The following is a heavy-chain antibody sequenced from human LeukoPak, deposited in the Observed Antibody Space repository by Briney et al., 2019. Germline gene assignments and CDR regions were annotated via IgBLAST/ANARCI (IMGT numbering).Heavy chain of an antibody. Sequence: GGSLRLSCAASGFTFSSYGMHWVRQAPGKGLEWVAVIWYDGSNKYYADSVKGRFTISGDNSKNTLYLQMNSLRDEDTAVYYCARDDRHYYGSGSYYRDWGQGTLVTVSS. D-gene: IGHD3-10*01. CDR2: IWYDGSNK. CDR3: ARDDRHYYGSGSYYRD. J-gene: IGHJ4*02. CDR1: GFTFSSYG. V-gene: IGHV3-33*01.